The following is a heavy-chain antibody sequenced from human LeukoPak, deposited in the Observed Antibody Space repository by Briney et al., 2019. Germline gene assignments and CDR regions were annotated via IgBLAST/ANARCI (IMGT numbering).Heavy chain of an antibody. CDR3: ASSSGVDDFWSGYYRGHYFDY. CDR2: IYTGGST. V-gene: IGHV3-53*01. CDR1: GFSVSSNY. J-gene: IGHJ4*02. D-gene: IGHD3-3*01. Sequence: PGGSLRLSCAASGFSVSSNYMSWVRQAPGKGLEWVSVIYTGGSTYYADSVKGRFTISRDNSKNTLYLQMNSLRAEDTAVYYCASSSGVDDFWSGYYRGHYFDYWGQGTLVTVSS.